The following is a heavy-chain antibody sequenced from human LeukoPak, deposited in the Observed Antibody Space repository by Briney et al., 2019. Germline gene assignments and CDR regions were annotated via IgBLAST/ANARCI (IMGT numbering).Heavy chain of an antibody. CDR1: GGSISSYY. Sequence: SETLSLTCTVSGGSISSYYWSWIRQPPGKGLEWVGYIYYSGSTNYNPSLKSRVTISVDTSKNQFSLKLSSVTAADTAVYYCARASSNWYFDYWGQGTLVTVSS. D-gene: IGHD6-13*01. CDR2: IYYSGST. J-gene: IGHJ4*02. CDR3: ARASSNWYFDY. V-gene: IGHV4-59*01.